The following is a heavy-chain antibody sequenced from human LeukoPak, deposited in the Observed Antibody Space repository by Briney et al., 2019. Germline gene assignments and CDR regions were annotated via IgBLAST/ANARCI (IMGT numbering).Heavy chain of an antibody. V-gene: IGHV3-23*01. Sequence: GGSLRLSCAASGFTFSSYAMSWVRQPPGKGLEWVSTISLIGGSTYYADSVKGRFTISRDNSKNTLYLQMNSLRAEDTAVYYCAKDTAAGIKYYYYYYMDVWGKGTTVTVSS. CDR3: AKDTAAGIKYYYYYYMDV. D-gene: IGHD6-13*01. CDR2: ISLIGGST. CDR1: GFTFSSYA. J-gene: IGHJ6*03.